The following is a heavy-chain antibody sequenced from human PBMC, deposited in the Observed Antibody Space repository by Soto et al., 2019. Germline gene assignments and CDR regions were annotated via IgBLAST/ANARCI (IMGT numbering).Heavy chain of an antibody. J-gene: IGHJ3*02. Sequence: EVQLVESGGGLVQPGRSLRLSCAASGFTFEEYAMHWVRQVPGKGLEWVAGISWSSGNIAYADSVKGRFTISRDNAKTSHNNKMNGESTADNDLLFCPDDPGWAVDGRWAFDMCSQGSMVTVCS. V-gene: IGHV3-9*01. CDR2: ISWSSGNI. CDR1: GFTFEEYA. D-gene: IGHD2-15*01. CDR3: PDDPGWAVDGRWAFDM.